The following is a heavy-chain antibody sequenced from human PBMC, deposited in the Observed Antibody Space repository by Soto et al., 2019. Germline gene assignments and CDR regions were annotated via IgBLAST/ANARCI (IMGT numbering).Heavy chain of an antibody. CDR1: GGSISSSSYY. V-gene: IGHV4-39*01. J-gene: IGHJ3*02. Sequence: SETLSLTCTVSGGSISSSSYYWGWIRQPPGKGLDWIVSICDSGSTYYNPSLKSRVTLSVDTSKNQFSLKLRSVTAADAAVYYCASRDGFIVGATAGGNDAFDIWGQGTMVTVSS. CDR3: ASRDGFIVGATAGGNDAFDI. D-gene: IGHD1-26*01. CDR2: ICDSGST.